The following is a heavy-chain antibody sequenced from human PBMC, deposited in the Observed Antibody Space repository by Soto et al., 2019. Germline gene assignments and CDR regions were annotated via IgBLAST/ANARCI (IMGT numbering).Heavy chain of an antibody. Sequence: ASVKVSCKASGYTFTSYDFNWVRQATGQGLEWMGWMNPNSGNTGYAQKFQGRVTMTWNTSISTAYMELSSLRSDDTAVYYCARARAYCSSSSCYFFDYWGQGTLVTVSS. CDR1: GYTFTSYD. CDR3: ARARAYCSSSSCYFFDY. J-gene: IGHJ4*02. CDR2: MNPNSGNT. D-gene: IGHD2-15*01. V-gene: IGHV1-8*02.